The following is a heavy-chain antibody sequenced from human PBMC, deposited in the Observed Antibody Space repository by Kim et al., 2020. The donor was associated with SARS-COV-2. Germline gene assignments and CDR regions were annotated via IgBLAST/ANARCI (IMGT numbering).Heavy chain of an antibody. CDR2: IWYDGSNK. J-gene: IGHJ3*02. V-gene: IGHV3-33*01. D-gene: IGHD6-25*01. Sequence: GGSLRLSCAASGFTFSSYGMHWVRQAPGKGLEWVAVIWYDGSNKYYADSVKGRFTISRDNSKNTLYLQMNSLRAEDTAVYYCARPALYSRGVAFDIWGQGTMVTVSS. CDR1: GFTFSSYG. CDR3: ARPALYSRGVAFDI.